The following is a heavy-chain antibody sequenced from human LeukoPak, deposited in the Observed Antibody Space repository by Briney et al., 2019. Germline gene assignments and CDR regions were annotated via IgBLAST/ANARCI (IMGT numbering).Heavy chain of an antibody. CDR1: GGSFSGYY. V-gene: IGHV4-34*01. CDR2: INHSGST. Sequence: SETLSLTCAVYGGSFSGYYWSWIRQPPGKGLEWIGEINHSGSTNYNPSLKSRATISVDTSKNQFSLKLSSVTAADTAVYYCARGRPYLSYDILTGYYDDYYYGMDVWGQGTTVTVSS. D-gene: IGHD3-9*01. CDR3: ARGRPYLSYDILTGYYDDYYYGMDV. J-gene: IGHJ6*02.